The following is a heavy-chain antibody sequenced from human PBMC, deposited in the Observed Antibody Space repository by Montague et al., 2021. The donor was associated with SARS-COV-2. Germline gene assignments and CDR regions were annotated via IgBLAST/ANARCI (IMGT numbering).Heavy chain of an antibody. V-gene: IGHV4-59*02. D-gene: IGHD1-26*01. CDR1: GDSVSHDF. Sequence: SETLSTCTVSGDSVSHDFWTWIRQPPGKGLEWIGYVYYSRSSSYNPSLRGRVSIAVDTSKNQFSLRLSTVTVADTAIYYCVRDPAPSGSGTFYDYWGQGTLVAVSS. J-gene: IGHJ4*02. CDR2: VYYSRSS. CDR3: VRDPAPSGSGTFYDY.